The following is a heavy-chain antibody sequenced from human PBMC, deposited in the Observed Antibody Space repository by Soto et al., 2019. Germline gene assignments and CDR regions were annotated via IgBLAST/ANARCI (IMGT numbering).Heavy chain of an antibody. Sequence: QITLKESGPTLVKPTQTLTLTCTCSGFSLTTTGGGVGWIRQPPGKALEWLALIYWDDDKRYRPSLNGRLTMRKDTSKNFVVITVSDVDPGDTATYLCAHVGEGSGGYQGWYFDLWGRGILVTVSS. CDR2: IYWDDDK. CDR3: AHVGEGSGGYQGWYFDL. J-gene: IGHJ2*01. V-gene: IGHV2-5*02. CDR1: GFSLTTTGGG. D-gene: IGHD5-12*01.